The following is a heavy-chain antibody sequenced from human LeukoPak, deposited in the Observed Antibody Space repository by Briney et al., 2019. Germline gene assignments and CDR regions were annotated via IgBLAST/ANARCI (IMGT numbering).Heavy chain of an antibody. V-gene: IGHV3-33*01. Sequence: PGGSLRLSCAASGFTLSSYGMHRVRQAPGKGLEWVAVIWYDGSNKYYADSVKGRFTISRDNSKNTLYLQMNSLRAEDTAVYYCARAVASWFDPWGQGTLVTVSS. J-gene: IGHJ5*02. D-gene: IGHD6-19*01. CDR2: IWYDGSNK. CDR3: ARAVASWFDP. CDR1: GFTLSSYG.